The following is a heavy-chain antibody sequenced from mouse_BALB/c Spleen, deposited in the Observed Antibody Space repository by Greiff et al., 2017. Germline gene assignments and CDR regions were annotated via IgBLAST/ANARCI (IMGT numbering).Heavy chain of an antibody. CDR1: GYSFTSYY. V-gene: IGHV1-66*01. Sequence: VQLQQSGPELVKPGASVKISCKASGYSFTSYYIHWVKQRPGQGLEWIGWIFPGSGNTKYNEKFKGKATLTADTSSSTAYMQLSSLTSEDSAVYCCARGDDYASFAYWGQGTLVTVSA. J-gene: IGHJ3*01. CDR2: IFPGSGNT. CDR3: ARGDDYASFAY. D-gene: IGHD2-4*01.